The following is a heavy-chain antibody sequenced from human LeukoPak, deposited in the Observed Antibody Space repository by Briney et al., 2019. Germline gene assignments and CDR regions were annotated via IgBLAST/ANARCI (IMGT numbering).Heavy chain of an antibody. V-gene: IGHV4-31*03. D-gene: IGHD2-21*02. CDR1: GGSISSGGYY. Sequence: TLSLTCTVSGGSISSGGYYWSWIRQHPGKGLEWIGYIYYSGSTYYNPSLKSRDTISVDTSKNQFSLKLSSVTAADTAVYYCARECGGDCYSFWGQGTLVTVSS. CDR2: IYYSGST. CDR3: ARECGGDCYSF. J-gene: IGHJ4*02.